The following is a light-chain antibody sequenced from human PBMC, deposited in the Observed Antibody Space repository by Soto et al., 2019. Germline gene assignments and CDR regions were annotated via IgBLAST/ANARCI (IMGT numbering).Light chain of an antibody. J-gene: IGLJ1*01. CDR1: SSDVGGYNY. V-gene: IGLV2-14*01. Sequence: QSALTQPASVSGSPGQSITISCTGTSSDVGGYNYVSWYQRHPGKAPKLMIYDVSNRPSGVSNRFSDSKSGNTASLTISGLQAEDEADYHCSSYTSTSIVFGTGTKVTVL. CDR3: SSYTSTSIV. CDR2: DVS.